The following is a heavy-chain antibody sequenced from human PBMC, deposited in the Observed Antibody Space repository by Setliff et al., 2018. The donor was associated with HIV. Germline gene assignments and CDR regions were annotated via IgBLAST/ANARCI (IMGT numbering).Heavy chain of an antibody. V-gene: IGHV3-15*01. Sequence: GGSLRLSCAASGFTFNNAWMTWVHQAPGKGLEWVGHIKSKTDGGTTEYATSVKGRFTISRDDSKSIAYLEMNSLKTEDTAVYYCTRELAVPGTSFFDYWGQGTLVTVSS. D-gene: IGHD6-19*01. CDR1: GFTFNNAW. J-gene: IGHJ4*02. CDR2: IKSKTDGGTT. CDR3: TRELAVPGTSFFDY.